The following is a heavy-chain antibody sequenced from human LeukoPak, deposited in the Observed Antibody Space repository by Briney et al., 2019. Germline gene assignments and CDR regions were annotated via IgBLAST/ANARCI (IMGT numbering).Heavy chain of an antibody. CDR2: IYYSGST. V-gene: IGHV4-39*01. CDR1: GGSISSSSYY. Sequence: SETLSLTCTVSGGSISSSSYYWGWIRQPPGQGLEWIGTIYYSGSTYYNPSLKGRVTISVDTSQNQFSLKLSSVTAADTAVYYCARYVLSVARTSLWGQGTLVTVSS. CDR3: ARYVLSVARTSL. D-gene: IGHD6-19*01. J-gene: IGHJ4*02.